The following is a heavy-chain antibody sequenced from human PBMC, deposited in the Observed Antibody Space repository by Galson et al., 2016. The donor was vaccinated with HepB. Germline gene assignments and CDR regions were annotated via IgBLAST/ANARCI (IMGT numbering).Heavy chain of an antibody. J-gene: IGHJ2*01. Sequence: SLRLSCAASGFIFSTYGMHWVRQAPGKGLEWVALISTDESNKYSGDSVKGRFTISRDNSKNTLYLQMNSLRADDTAVYYCARGLRWYWYLDLWGRGTLVTVSS. CDR2: ISTDESNK. V-gene: IGHV3-30*03. CDR1: GFIFSTYG. CDR3: ARGLRWYWYLDL. D-gene: IGHD4-23*01.